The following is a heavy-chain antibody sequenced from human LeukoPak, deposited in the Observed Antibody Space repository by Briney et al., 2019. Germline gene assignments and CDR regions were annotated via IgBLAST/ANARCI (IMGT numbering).Heavy chain of an antibody. J-gene: IGHJ5*02. Sequence: PGGSLRLSCTASGFTFGDYAMSWFRQAPGKGLEWVGFIRSKAYGGTTEYAASAKGRFTISRDDSKSIAYLQMNSLKTEDTAVYYCTKVVSSVAGTRWFDPWGQGTLVTVSS. CDR3: TKVVSSVAGTRWFDP. V-gene: IGHV3-49*03. CDR2: IRSKAYGGTT. CDR1: GFTFGDYA. D-gene: IGHD6-19*01.